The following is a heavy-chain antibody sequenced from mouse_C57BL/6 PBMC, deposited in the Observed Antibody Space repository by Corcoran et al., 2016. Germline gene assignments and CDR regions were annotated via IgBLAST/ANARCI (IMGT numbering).Heavy chain of an antibody. J-gene: IGHJ2*01. CDR3: ARFLLPWEGYFDY. V-gene: IGHV1-26*01. CDR2: INPNNGGT. D-gene: IGHD2-1*01. Sequence: EVQLQQSGPELVKPGASVKISCKASGYTFTDYYMNWVKQSHGKSLEWIGDINPNNGGTSYNQKFKGKATLTVDKSSSTAYMELRSLTSEDSAVYYCARFLLPWEGYFDYWGQGTTLTVSS. CDR1: GYTFTDYY.